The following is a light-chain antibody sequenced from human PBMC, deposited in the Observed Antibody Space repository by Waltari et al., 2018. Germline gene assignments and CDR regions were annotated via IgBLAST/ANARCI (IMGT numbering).Light chain of an antibody. Sequence: QSVLTQPPSVSGAPGQRVSISCTGSGSNLGAGYDVHWYQQHPGKAPKLLIYVPITRPPGVPDRFFGSQSGTSASLAITALQAEDEAEYYCQSYDTSLSVVFGGGTKLTVL. CDR3: QSYDTSLSVV. CDR1: GSNLGAGYD. CDR2: VPI. J-gene: IGLJ2*01. V-gene: IGLV1-40*01.